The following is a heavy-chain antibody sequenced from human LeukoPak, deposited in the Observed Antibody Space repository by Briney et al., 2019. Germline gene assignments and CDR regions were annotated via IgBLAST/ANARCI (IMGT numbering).Heavy chain of an antibody. D-gene: IGHD3-10*01. J-gene: IGHJ4*02. CDR3: ANGYGSGTRRGFDY. Sequence: PGGSLRLSCAASGFTFSSYAMSWVRQAPGKGLEWVSAISGSGGSTYYADSVKGRFTISRDNSKNTLYLQMNSLRDEDTAVYYCANGYGSGTRRGFDYWGQGTLVTVSS. CDR2: ISGSGGST. V-gene: IGHV3-23*01. CDR1: GFTFSSYA.